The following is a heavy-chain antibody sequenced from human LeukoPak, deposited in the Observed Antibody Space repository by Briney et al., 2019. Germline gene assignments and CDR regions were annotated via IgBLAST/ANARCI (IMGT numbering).Heavy chain of an antibody. CDR2: IYHSGST. J-gene: IGHJ4*02. V-gene: IGHV4-38-2*01. Sequence: SETLSLTCAVSGYSFSSGYYWGWIRQPPGKGLESIGSIYHSGSTYYNPSLKSRVTISVDTSKNQFSLKLSSVTAADTAVYYCARVTPYGSGSYSTRFFDYWGQGTLVTVSS. CDR1: GYSFSSGYY. D-gene: IGHD3-10*01. CDR3: ARVTPYGSGSYSTRFFDY.